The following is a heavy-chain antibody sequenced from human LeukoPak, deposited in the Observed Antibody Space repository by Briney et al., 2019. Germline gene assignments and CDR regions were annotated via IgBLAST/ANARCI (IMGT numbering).Heavy chain of an antibody. CDR3: AKSKGQEDY. Sequence: GGSLRLSCAASGFTFSSYGMHWVRQAPGKGLEWVAVIWYDGSNKYYADSVKGRFTISRDNSKNTLDLQMNSLRAEDTAVYYCAKSKGQEDYWGQGTLVTVSS. J-gene: IGHJ4*02. CDR2: IWYDGSNK. CDR1: GFTFSSYG. V-gene: IGHV3-33*06.